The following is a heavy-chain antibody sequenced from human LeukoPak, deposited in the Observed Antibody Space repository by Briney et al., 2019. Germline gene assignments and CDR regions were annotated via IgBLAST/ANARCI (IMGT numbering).Heavy chain of an antibody. CDR2: INHSGST. CDR1: GFTFSSYE. D-gene: IGHD3-10*01. CDR3: ARHKSGAYGSGRRWFDP. Sequence: GSLRLSCAASGFTFSSYEMNWVRQPPGKGLEWIGEINHSGSTNYNPSLKSRVTISVDTSKNQFSLKLSSVTAADTAVYYCARHKSGAYGSGRRWFDPWGQGTLVTVSS. V-gene: IGHV4-34*01. J-gene: IGHJ5*02.